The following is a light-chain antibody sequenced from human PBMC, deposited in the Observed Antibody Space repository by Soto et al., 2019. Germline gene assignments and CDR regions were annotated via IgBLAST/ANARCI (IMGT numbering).Light chain of an antibody. CDR3: AAWDDSLRGWV. CDR2: EVS. CDR1: SRDVGGYNY. V-gene: IGLV2-14*01. J-gene: IGLJ3*02. Sequence: QSALTQPASVSGSPGQSITISCTGTSRDVGGYNYVSWHQQHPGKAPKVIITEVSNRPSGVSNRFSGSKSGNTASLTISGLQAEDEADYYCAAWDDSLRGWVFGGGTKLTVL.